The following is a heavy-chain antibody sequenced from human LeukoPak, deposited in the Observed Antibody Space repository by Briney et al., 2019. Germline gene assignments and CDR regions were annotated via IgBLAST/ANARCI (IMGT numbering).Heavy chain of an antibody. D-gene: IGHD6-19*01. Sequence: SETLSLTCTVSGGSISHYFWSWIRQPPGKALKWIGYIYYSGSTNYNPSLKSRVTISVDTSKNQFSLKLSSVTAADTAVYYCAKTVAGYWYFDLWGRGTLVTVSS. CDR3: AKTVAGYWYFDL. V-gene: IGHV4-59*08. J-gene: IGHJ2*01. CDR1: GGSISHYF. CDR2: IYYSGST.